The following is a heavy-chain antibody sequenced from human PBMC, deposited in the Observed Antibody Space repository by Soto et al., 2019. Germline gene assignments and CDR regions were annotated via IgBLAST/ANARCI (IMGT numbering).Heavy chain of an antibody. Sequence: ASVKVSCKASGGTFSSYTISWVRQAPGQGLEWMGRIIPILGIANYAQKFQGRVTITADKSTSTAYMELSSLRSEDTAVYYCARDRGPYYDFWSGYVGGFDYWGQGTLVTVSS. J-gene: IGHJ4*02. V-gene: IGHV1-69*04. CDR3: ARDRGPYYDFWSGYVGGFDY. D-gene: IGHD3-3*01. CDR2: IIPILGIA. CDR1: GGTFSSYT.